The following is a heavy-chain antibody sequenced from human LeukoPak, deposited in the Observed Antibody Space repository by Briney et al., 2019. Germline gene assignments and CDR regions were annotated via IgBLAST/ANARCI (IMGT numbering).Heavy chain of an antibody. D-gene: IGHD5-18*01. CDR1: GGTLSSYG. Sequence: ASVKVSCKASGGTLSSYGISWVRQAPGQGLEWMGIINPSGGSTSYAQKFQGRVTMTRDTSTSTVYMELSSLRSEDTAVYYCARDPVRDTAMVTGLDYWGQGTLVTVSS. J-gene: IGHJ4*02. CDR3: ARDPVRDTAMVTGLDY. V-gene: IGHV1-46*01. CDR2: INPSGGST.